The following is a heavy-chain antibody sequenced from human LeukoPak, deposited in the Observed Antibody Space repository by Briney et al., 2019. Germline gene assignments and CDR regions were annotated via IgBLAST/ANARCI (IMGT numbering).Heavy chain of an antibody. D-gene: IGHD6-19*01. CDR1: GFTFSSYW. V-gene: IGHV3-74*01. Sequence: GGSLRLSCAASGFTFSSYWMHWVRQVPGKGLVWVSRITGDGSSTTYADSVKGRFTISRDNAKDTLYLQMNSLRAEDTAVYFCARVGSSGWLGLDYWGQGTLVTVSS. J-gene: IGHJ4*02. CDR3: ARVGSSGWLGLDY. CDR2: ITGDGSST.